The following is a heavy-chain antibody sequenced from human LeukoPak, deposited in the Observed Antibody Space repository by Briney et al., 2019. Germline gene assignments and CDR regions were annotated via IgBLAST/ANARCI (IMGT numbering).Heavy chain of an antibody. Sequence: SETLSLTCAVYGVSFSGYYWSWIRQPPGKGLEWIGEINHSGSTNYNPSLKSRVTISVDTSKNQFSLKLSSVTAADTAVYYCARGTRGLGFGMDVWGQGTTVTVSS. J-gene: IGHJ6*02. CDR1: GVSFSGYY. V-gene: IGHV4-34*01. CDR3: ARGTRGLGFGMDV. CDR2: INHSGST. D-gene: IGHD3-10*01.